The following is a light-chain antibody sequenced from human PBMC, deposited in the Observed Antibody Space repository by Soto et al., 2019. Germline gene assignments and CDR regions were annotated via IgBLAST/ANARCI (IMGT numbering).Light chain of an antibody. V-gene: IGKV3-20*01. CDR3: QQYNSYPWT. Sequence: EIVLTQSPGTLSLSPGERATLSCRASQSVTSNYLAWYQQKPGQAPRLLIYGASSRATGIPDRFNGSGSGTDFTLTITSLQPDDFATYYCQQYNSYPWTFGQGTKVDI. CDR1: QSVTSNY. CDR2: GAS. J-gene: IGKJ1*01.